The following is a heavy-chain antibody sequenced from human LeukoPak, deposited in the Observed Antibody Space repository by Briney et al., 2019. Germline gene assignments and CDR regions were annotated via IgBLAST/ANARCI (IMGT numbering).Heavy chain of an antibody. CDR3: AGEVGGLWTDY. J-gene: IGHJ4*02. CDR1: GGSISSYY. Sequence: SETLSLTCTVSGGSISSYYWSWIRQPPGKGLEWIGYIYYSGSTNYNPSLKSRVTISVDTSKNQFSLKLSSVTAADTAVYYCAGEVGGLWTDYWGQVTLVTVSS. D-gene: IGHD3-16*01. CDR2: IYYSGST. V-gene: IGHV4-59*01.